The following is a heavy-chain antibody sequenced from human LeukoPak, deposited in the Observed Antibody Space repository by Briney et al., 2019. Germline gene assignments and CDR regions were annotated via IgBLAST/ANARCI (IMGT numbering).Heavy chain of an antibody. J-gene: IGHJ4*02. CDR2: IKEDGSEKK. CDR1: GFTFSSYW. Sequence: GGSLRLSCAASGFTFSSYWVSWVRQAPGKGLEWVANIKEDGSEKKYYEDSVKGRFTISRDNTKKSLYLQMNSLRAEDTAMYYCARGGYRYEYWGQGTLVTVSS. V-gene: IGHV3-7*04. D-gene: IGHD5-12*01. CDR3: ARGGYRYEY.